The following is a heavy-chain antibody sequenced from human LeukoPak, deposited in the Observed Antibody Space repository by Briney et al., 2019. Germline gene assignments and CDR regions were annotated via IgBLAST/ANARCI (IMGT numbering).Heavy chain of an antibody. CDR3: ARRLVVSGAYTFDI. CDR1: GASVSSFY. Sequence: PSETLSLTCTVSGASVSSFYWSWIRQPPGRGLEWIGYIYNSGSTNYNPSLKSRVTMSVDTSKNQISLKLSSVTAADTAVYYCARRLVVSGAYTFDIWGQGTLVTVSS. V-gene: IGHV4-59*08. J-gene: IGHJ3*02. D-gene: IGHD2-2*01. CDR2: IYNSGST.